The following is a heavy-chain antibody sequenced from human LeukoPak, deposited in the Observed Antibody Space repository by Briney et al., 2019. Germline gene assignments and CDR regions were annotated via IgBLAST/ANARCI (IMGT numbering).Heavy chain of an antibody. D-gene: IGHD3-10*01. CDR2: IWYDGSNK. V-gene: IGHV3-33*01. CDR1: GSTFRSYA. Sequence: PGRSLRLSCAASGSTFRSYAMHWVRQAPGKGLEWVAVIWYDGSNKYYEDSVKGRFTISRDNSKNTLYLQMNSLRAEDTAVYHCARDRLYHYDSGSPLTYDGFDIWGQGTMVTVSS. CDR3: ARDRLYHYDSGSPLTYDGFDI. J-gene: IGHJ3*02.